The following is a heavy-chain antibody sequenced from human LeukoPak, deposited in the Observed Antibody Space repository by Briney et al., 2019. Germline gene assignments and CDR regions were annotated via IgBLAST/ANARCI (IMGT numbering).Heavy chain of an antibody. Sequence: GGSLRLSCAASGFTFSSYSMNWVRQAPGKGLEWVSSICSSSSYIYYADSVKGRFTISRDNAKNSLYLQMNSLRAEDTAVYYCARELLGYGDRDGYWGQGTLVTVSS. CDR2: ICSSSSYI. D-gene: IGHD4-17*01. J-gene: IGHJ4*02. CDR1: GFTFSSYS. CDR3: ARELLGYGDRDGY. V-gene: IGHV3-21*01.